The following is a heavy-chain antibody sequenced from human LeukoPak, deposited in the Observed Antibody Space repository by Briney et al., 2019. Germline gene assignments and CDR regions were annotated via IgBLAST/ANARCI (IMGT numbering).Heavy chain of an antibody. CDR2: LYHSGST. CDR3: ARDGREAEVDF. V-gene: IGHV4-38-2*02. J-gene: IGHJ4*02. CDR1: GYSISSGYY. D-gene: IGHD1-26*01. Sequence: SETLSLTCAVSGYSISSGYYWGWIRQPPGKGLEWIGSLYHSGSTYYNPSLKSRVTISVDTSKNQFSLKLSSVTAADTAVYYCARDGREAEVDFWGQGTLVTVSS.